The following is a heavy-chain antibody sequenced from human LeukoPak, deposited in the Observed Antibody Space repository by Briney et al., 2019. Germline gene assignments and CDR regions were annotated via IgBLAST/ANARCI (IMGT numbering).Heavy chain of an antibody. Sequence: PGGSLRLSCAASGFTFSTYGMHWVRQAPGKGLEWVSNISASGSSTSYADSEKGRFIISRDNTKHSLYLQMNSLTAEDTAVYYWAKSDNYAGKSGPDYWGEGPGVTVSS. CDR3: AKSDNYAGKSGPDY. CDR2: ISASGSST. CDR1: GFTFSTYG. V-gene: IGHV3-23*01. J-gene: IGHJ4*02. D-gene: IGHD4-23*01.